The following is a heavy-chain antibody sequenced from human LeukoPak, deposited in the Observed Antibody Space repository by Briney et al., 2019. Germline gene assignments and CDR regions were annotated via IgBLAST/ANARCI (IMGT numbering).Heavy chain of an antibody. CDR1: GYTFTGYY. Sequence: ASVKVSCKASGYTFTGYYVHWVRQAPGQGLEWMGWINPNTGGTNYARKFQGRVTMTKDTSTNAAYMELNKLTSDDTAVYYCGRGNKSFDPWGQGTLVTVSS. J-gene: IGHJ5*02. CDR3: GRGNKSFDP. V-gene: IGHV1-2*02. CDR2: INPNTGGT.